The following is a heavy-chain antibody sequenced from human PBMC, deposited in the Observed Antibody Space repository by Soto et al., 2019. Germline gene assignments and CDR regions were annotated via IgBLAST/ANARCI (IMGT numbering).Heavy chain of an antibody. CDR1: GFSFSTYG. V-gene: IGHV3-30*03. CDR3: ATSEALLVQH. J-gene: IGHJ1*01. Sequence: PGGSLRLSCAASGFSFSTYGMHWVRQAPGKGLEWVAFISNDGSNKYYADSVKGRFTISRDNSKNTLYLQMNSLRAEDTAVYCCATSEALLVQHWGQGTLVTASS. CDR2: ISNDGSNK.